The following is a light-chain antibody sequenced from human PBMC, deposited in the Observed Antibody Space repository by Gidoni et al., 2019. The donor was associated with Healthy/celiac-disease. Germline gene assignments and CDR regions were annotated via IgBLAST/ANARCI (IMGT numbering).Light chain of an antibody. CDR3: QQSYSTPPT. V-gene: IGKV1-39*01. CDR2: AAS. J-gene: IGKJ1*01. CDR1: QSISSY. Sequence: IQMTQSPSSLSASVGERVTITCRASQSISSYLNWYQQKPGKAPKLLIYAASRLPSGLPSRFSGSGSGTDFTLTISSLQPEDFATYYCQQSYSTPPTFGQGTKVEIK.